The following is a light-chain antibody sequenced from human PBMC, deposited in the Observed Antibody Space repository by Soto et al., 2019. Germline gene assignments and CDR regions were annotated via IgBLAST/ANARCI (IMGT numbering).Light chain of an antibody. CDR3: LQDYNSPRT. J-gene: IGKJ1*01. CDR1: QGIRND. Sequence: AIPMTQSPSSLSASVGDRVTITCRANQGIRNDLGWYQQKPGRAPKLLIYAASTLQSGVPSRFSGSGSGNDFTLTISSLQPEDFATYSCLQDYNSPRTFGQGTRGEIK. V-gene: IGKV1-6*01. CDR2: AAS.